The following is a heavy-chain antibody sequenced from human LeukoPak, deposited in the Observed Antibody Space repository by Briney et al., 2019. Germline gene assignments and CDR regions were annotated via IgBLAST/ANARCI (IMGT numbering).Heavy chain of an antibody. Sequence: GGSLRLSCAASGFSVSSNFMSWVRQAPGKGLEWVSGINSGDTTYYADSVKGRFTISRDNSKNTLYLQMNSLRAEDTAAYYCARKWYHMDVWGQGTTVTVSS. V-gene: IGHV3-53*01. CDR1: GFSVSSNF. CDR3: ARKWYHMDV. J-gene: IGHJ6*02. CDR2: INSGDTT. D-gene: IGHD2-2*01.